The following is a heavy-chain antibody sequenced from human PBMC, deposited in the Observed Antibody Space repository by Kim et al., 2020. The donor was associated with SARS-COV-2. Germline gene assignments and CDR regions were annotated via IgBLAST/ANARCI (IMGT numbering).Heavy chain of an antibody. Sequence: DSVEGRFTISRDNSKNTLYLQVNSLRAEDTAVYYCARGRRGSSTWSSSDYWGQGTLVTVSS. V-gene: IGHV3-23*01. D-gene: IGHD6-13*01. CDR3: ARGRRGSSTWSSSDY. J-gene: IGHJ4*01.